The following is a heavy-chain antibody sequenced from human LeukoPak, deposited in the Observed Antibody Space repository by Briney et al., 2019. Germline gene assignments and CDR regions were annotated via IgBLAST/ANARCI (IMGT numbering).Heavy chain of an antibody. D-gene: IGHD3-10*01. Sequence: GGSLRLSCAASGFTFDDYAMHWVRQAPGKGLEWVSGISWNSGNIGYADSVKGRFTISRDNAKNSLYLQMNSLRAEDTALYYCAKAKRIIMVRGDDAFDIWGQGTMVTAS. CDR2: ISWNSGNI. CDR3: AKAKRIIMVRGDDAFDI. J-gene: IGHJ3*02. V-gene: IGHV3-9*01. CDR1: GFTFDDYA.